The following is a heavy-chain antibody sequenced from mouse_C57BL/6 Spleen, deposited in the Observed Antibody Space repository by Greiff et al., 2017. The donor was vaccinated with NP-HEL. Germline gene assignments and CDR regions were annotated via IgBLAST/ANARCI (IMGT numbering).Heavy chain of an antibody. CDR1: GYTFTDYY. CDR3: ARGIYYYGSLDY. D-gene: IGHD1-1*01. J-gene: IGHJ2*01. CDR2: INPNNGGT. V-gene: IGHV1-26*01. Sequence: VQLQQSGPELVKPGASVKISCKASGYTFTDYYMNWVKQSPGKSLEWIGDINPNNGGTSYNQKFKGKATLTVDKSSSTAYMELRSLTSEDSAVYYCARGIYYYGSLDYWGQGTTLTVSS.